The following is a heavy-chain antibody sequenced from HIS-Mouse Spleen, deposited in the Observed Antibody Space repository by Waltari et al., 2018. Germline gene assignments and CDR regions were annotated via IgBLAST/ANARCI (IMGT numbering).Heavy chain of an antibody. Sequence: QVQLVQSGAEVKKPGASVKVPCNASVSPSTSLDINWVRQATGQGREWMGWMTPNSGNTGYAQKFQGRVTMTRNTSISTAYMELSSLRSEDTPVYYCARGHDYSNYFDDWGQGTLVTVSS. CDR2: MTPNSGNT. CDR1: VSPSTSLD. D-gene: IGHD4-4*01. V-gene: IGHV1-8*01. J-gene: IGHJ4*02. CDR3: ARGHDYSNYFDD.